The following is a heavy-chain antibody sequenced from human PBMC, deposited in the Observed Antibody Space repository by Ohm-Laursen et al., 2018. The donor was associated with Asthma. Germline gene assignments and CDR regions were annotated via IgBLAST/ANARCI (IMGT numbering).Heavy chain of an antibody. CDR1: GFTFSSYS. J-gene: IGHJ5*02. Sequence: SLRLSCAASGFTFSSYSMNWVRQAPGKGLEWVSYITSYSSTTYYADSVKGRFTISRDNSKNTLYLQMNSLRAEDTAVYYCAKDGVGGAAAATYNWFDPWGQGTLVTVSS. CDR3: AKDGVGGAAAATYNWFDP. V-gene: IGHV3-48*01. CDR2: ITSYSSTT. D-gene: IGHD6-13*01.